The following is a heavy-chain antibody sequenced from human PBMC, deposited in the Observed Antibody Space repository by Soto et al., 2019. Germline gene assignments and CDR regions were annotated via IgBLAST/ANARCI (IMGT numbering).Heavy chain of an antibody. CDR1: GGSISSGGYH. D-gene: IGHD2-15*01. J-gene: IGHJ3*02. Sequence: SETLSLTCTVSGGSISSGGYHWSWIRQHPGKGLEWIGYIYYSGSTYYNPSLKSRVTISVDTSKNQFSLKLSSVTAADTAVYYCAREKPSQGYCSGGSCYRGCAFDIWGQGTMVTVSS. CDR3: AREKPSQGYCSGGSCYRGCAFDI. CDR2: IYYSGST. V-gene: IGHV4-31*03.